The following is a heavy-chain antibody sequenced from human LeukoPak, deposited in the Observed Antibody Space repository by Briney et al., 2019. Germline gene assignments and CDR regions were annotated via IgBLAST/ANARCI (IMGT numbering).Heavy chain of an antibody. CDR2: ISGSGGST. D-gene: IGHD2-21*02. CDR3: AKEPPYFVVVTAIFDY. V-gene: IGHV3-23*01. CDR1: GFTFSSYA. J-gene: IGHJ4*02. Sequence: PGGSLRLSCAASGFTFSSYAMSWVRQAPGKGLEWVSAISGSGGSTYYADSVKGRFTISRDNSKNTLYLQMNSLRAEDTAVYYCAKEPPYFVVVTAIFDYWGQGTLVTVSS.